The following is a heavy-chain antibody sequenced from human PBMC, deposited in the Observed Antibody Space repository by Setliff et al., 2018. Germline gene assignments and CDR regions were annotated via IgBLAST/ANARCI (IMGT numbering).Heavy chain of an antibody. J-gene: IGHJ3*02. CDR2: ISYDGSNK. D-gene: IGHD5-12*01. CDR1: GFTFSSYA. Sequence: PGGSLRLSCAASGFTFSSYAMHWVRQAPGKGLEWVAVISYDGSNKYYADSVKGRFTISRDNSKNTLYLQMNSLRAEDTAVYYCARVYRWDGYGSDAFDIWGQGTMVTVSS. CDR3: ARVYRWDGYGSDAFDI. V-gene: IGHV3-30-3*01.